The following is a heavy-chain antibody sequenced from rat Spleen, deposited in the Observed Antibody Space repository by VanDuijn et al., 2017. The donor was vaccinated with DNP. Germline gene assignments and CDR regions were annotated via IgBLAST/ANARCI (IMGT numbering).Heavy chain of an antibody. CDR1: GYSITSNYK. CDR2: INNAGNT. J-gene: IGHJ2*01. D-gene: IGHD5-1*01. Sequence: EVQLQESGPGLVKPSQSLSLTCSVTGYSITSNYKWSWIRKFAGNKLEWMGYINNAGNTNYNPSLKSRFSITRDTSKNQFFLQVNSVTTEDTATYYCARSTDCGCNWDYWGQGVMVPVSS. CDR3: ARSTDCGCNWDY. V-gene: IGHV3-3*01.